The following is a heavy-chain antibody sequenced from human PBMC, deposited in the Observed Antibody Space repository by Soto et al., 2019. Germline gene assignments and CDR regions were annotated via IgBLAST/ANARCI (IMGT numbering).Heavy chain of an antibody. Sequence: EVQLVESGGGLVKPGGSLRLSCAASGFTLSNAWMHWVRQTPGKGLEWGGRIKSKTDGGTADYAAPVKGRFTISRDDSQNTLFLQMNSLNTEDTAVYYCCTDQGDSSSWYHFDYWGQGTSVTVSS. CDR3: CTDQGDSSSWYHFDY. CDR1: GFTLSNAW. J-gene: IGHJ4*02. V-gene: IGHV3-15*07. D-gene: IGHD6-13*01. CDR2: IKSKTDGGTA.